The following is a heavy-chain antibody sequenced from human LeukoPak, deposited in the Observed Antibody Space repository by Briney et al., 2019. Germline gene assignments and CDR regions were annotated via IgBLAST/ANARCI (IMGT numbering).Heavy chain of an antibody. D-gene: IGHD6-6*01. Sequence: GGSLRLSCAASGFTFSSYAMSWVRQAPGKGLEWVSAISGSGGSTYYADSVKGRFTISRDNFKNTLYLQMNSLRAEDTAVYYCAKGGHSSSSGCDYWGQGTLVTVSS. CDR3: AKGGHSSSSGCDY. CDR1: GFTFSSYA. V-gene: IGHV3-23*01. J-gene: IGHJ4*02. CDR2: ISGSGGST.